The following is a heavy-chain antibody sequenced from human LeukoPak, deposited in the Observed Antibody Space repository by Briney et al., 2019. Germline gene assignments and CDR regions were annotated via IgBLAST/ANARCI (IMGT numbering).Heavy chain of an antibody. CDR1: GFTFSSYA. V-gene: IGHV3-30-3*01. CDR2: ISYDGSNK. D-gene: IGHD6-6*01. CDR3: ARKGGNSSSPPGEPYYYYMDV. Sequence: GGSLRLSCAASGFTFSSYAMHWVRQAPGKGLEWVAVISYDGSNKYYADSVKGRFTISRDNSKNTLYLQMNSLRAEDTAVYYCARKGGNSSSPPGEPYYYYMDVWGKGTTVTVSS. J-gene: IGHJ6*03.